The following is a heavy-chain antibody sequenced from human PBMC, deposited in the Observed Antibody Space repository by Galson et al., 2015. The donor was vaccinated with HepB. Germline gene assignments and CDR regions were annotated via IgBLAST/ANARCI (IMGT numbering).Heavy chain of an antibody. Sequence: SLRLSCAVSRFTFSSYAMHWVRQAPGKGLEWVAYVSSDGNNQYYADFVKGRFTISRDNSKSTLYLQINSLRPEDTALYYCVRDNDNGYFYDDSFDVWGQGTMVAVSS. D-gene: IGHD5-18*01. J-gene: IGHJ3*01. CDR3: VRDNDNGYFYDDSFDV. CDR1: RFTFSSYA. V-gene: IGHV3-30*04. CDR2: VSSDGNNQ.